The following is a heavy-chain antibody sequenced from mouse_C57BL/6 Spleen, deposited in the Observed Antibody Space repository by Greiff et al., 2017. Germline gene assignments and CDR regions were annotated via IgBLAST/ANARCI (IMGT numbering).Heavy chain of an antibody. Sequence: ESGPGLVKPSQSLSLTCSVTGYSITSGYYWNWIRQFPGNKLEWMGYISYDGSNNYNPSLKNRISITRDTSKNQFFLKLNSVTTEDTATYYCARRYYYGSNWYFDVWGTGTTVTVSS. CDR3: ARRYYYGSNWYFDV. V-gene: IGHV3-6*01. CDR1: GYSITSGYY. D-gene: IGHD1-1*01. J-gene: IGHJ1*03. CDR2: ISYDGSN.